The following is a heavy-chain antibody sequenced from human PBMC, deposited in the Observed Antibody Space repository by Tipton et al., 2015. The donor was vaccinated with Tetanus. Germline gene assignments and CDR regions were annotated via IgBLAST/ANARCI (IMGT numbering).Heavy chain of an antibody. CDR2: ISHRGST. D-gene: IGHD3-16*01. Sequence: TLSLTCAFYGGSFSYSYWNWVRPPPGEGRGWVGEISHRGSTNYNPSLKSRVTISVDTSKNQFSLRLNSVTAADTAVYYCARAGETPLWGAFNSWGQGALVTVSS. V-gene: IGHV4-34*01. CDR3: ARAGETPLWGAFNS. J-gene: IGHJ4*02. CDR1: GGSFSYSY.